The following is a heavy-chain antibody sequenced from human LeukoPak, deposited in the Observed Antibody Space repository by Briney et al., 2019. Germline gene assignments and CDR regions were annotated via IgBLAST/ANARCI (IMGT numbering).Heavy chain of an antibody. CDR3: AREHYDILTGGSGPSDYYYGMDV. V-gene: IGHV1-2*02. D-gene: IGHD3-9*01. Sequence: GASVKVSCKASGYTFTGYYMHWVRQAPGQGLEWMGWINPNSGGTNYAQKFQGRVTTTRDTSISTAYMELSRLRSDDTAVYYCAREHYDILTGGSGPSDYYYGMDVWGQGTTVTVSS. CDR2: INPNSGGT. J-gene: IGHJ6*02. CDR1: GYTFTGYY.